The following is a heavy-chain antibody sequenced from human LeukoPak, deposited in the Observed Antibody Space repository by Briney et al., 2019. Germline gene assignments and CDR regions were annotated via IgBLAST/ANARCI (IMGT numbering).Heavy chain of an antibody. D-gene: IGHD6-13*01. V-gene: IGHV3-30*04. Sequence: GRSLRLSCAASRFTVSSYAIHWVRQAPGKGLEWVAVISYDGSNKYYADSVKGRFTISRDNSKNTLYLQMNSLRAEDTAVYYCARDPRPAYSSSWYYYYYGMDVWGKGTTVTVSS. CDR2: ISYDGSNK. CDR3: ARDPRPAYSSSWYYYYYGMDV. J-gene: IGHJ6*04. CDR1: RFTVSSYA.